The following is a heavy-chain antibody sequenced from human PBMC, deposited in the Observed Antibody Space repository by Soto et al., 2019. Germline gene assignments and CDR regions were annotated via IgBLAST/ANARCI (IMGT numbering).Heavy chain of an antibody. CDR3: ARGIGRAAMTAYYYYGMDV. CDR1: GGSISSGGYS. D-gene: IGHD2-21*02. J-gene: IGHJ6*02. V-gene: IGHV4-31*03. CDR2: VYYSGST. Sequence: QVQLQESGPGLVKPSQTLSLTCTVAGGSISSGGYSWRLIRQHPGKGLECIGYVYYSGSTYYNPSLKSRVTISVDTSKKQFSLKLSSGTAADTAVYYCARGIGRAAMTAYYYYGMDVWGQGTTVTVSS.